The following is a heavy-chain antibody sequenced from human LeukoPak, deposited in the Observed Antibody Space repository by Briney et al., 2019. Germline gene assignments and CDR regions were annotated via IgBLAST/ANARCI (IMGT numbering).Heavy chain of an antibody. CDR1: GFTFSSYA. CDR2: ITGSGDSP. Sequence: GGSLRLSCTVSGFTFSSYAMSWVRQAPGKGLEWVSAITGSGDSPYYADSVKGRFTISRDNSKNTLYLQMNSLRAEDTAVYYCAKIVGPTLLDVFDIWGQGTMVTVSS. J-gene: IGHJ3*02. V-gene: IGHV3-23*01. D-gene: IGHD1-26*01. CDR3: AKIVGPTLLDVFDI.